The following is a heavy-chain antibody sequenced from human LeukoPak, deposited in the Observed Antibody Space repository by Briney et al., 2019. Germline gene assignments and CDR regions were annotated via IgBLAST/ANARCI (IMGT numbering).Heavy chain of an antibody. V-gene: IGHV3-23*01. CDR2: ISGRGGST. CDR3: AKSWLRISSPFDY. J-gene: IGHJ4*02. Sequence: AGGSLRLSCAASGFTFSSYAMSWVRQAPGKGLEWVSAISGRGGSTYYADSVKGRFTISRDNSKNTLYLQMNSLRAEDTAVYYCAKSWLRISSPFDYWGQGTLVTVSS. D-gene: IGHD5-12*01. CDR1: GFTFSSYA.